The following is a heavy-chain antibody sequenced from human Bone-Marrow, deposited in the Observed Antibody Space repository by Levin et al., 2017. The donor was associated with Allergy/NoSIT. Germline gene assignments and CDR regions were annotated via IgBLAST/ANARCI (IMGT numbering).Heavy chain of an antibody. CDR2: ISGVSSYT. V-gene: IGHV3-11*05. Sequence: LSLTCAASGFTFSDYYMSWIRQAPGKGLEWVSYISGVSSYTDYADSVKGRFTISRDNAKNSVYLQMNSLRAEDTAVYYCTRDGAVAPEGDHWGQGTLVTVSS. CDR1: GFTFSDYY. D-gene: IGHD6-19*01. J-gene: IGHJ4*02. CDR3: TRDGAVAPEGDH.